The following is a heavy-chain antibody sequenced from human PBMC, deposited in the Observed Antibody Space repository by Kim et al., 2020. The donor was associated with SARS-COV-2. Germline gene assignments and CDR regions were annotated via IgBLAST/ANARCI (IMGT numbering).Heavy chain of an antibody. D-gene: IGHD3-22*01. CDR3: ARWNYYDSSAYYGFDY. CDR2: IYYSGST. CDR1: GGSISSSGYY. Sequence: SETLSLTCTVSGGSISSSGYYWSWIRQHPGKGLEWIGYIYYSGSTYYSPSLKSRVTISVDTAKNQFSLKLSSVTAADTAVDYCARWNYYDSSAYYGFDY. J-gene: IGHJ4*01. V-gene: IGHV4-31*03.